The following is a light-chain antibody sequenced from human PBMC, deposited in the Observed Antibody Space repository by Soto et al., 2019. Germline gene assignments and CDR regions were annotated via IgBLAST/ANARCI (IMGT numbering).Light chain of an antibody. Sequence: EIVLTQSPGTLSLSPGERATLSCRASQSLNSNYLAWYQQKPGQAPRLLIYGASSRATGIPDRFSGSGSGTDFALTISRLEPEDFAVYYCQQYAGTPRTFGQGNKVEIK. V-gene: IGKV3-20*01. CDR2: GAS. CDR3: QQYAGTPRT. CDR1: QSLNSNY. J-gene: IGKJ1*01.